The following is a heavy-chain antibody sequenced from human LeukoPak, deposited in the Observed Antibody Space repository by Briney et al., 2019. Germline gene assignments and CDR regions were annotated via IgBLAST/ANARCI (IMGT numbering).Heavy chain of an antibody. D-gene: IGHD3-10*01. J-gene: IGHJ4*02. V-gene: IGHV3-7*01. CDR1: GYTLSSYW. CDR3: ARPGSGTWDFAY. CDR2: IKQDGSEK. Sequence: GGPLRLSCAAPGYTLSSYWMSWVPQAPRKGLEWVANIKQDGSEKYYVDTVNGRLTTSRDTAKTSLYLQMNRLRAEDTAVYYCARPGSGTWDFAYWGQGTLFTVSS.